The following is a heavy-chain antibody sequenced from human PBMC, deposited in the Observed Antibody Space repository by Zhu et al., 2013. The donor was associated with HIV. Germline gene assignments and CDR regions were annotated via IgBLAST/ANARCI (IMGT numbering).Heavy chain of an antibody. Sequence: QLQLVQSGAEVKKPGASVKVSCKASGYTFTSYGITWVRQAPGQGLEWMGWSSGFNGNTNYAQKFQGRVTVSTDTSTSTAYMELRSLKSDDTAVYYCVRDDGHTGYYYAMDVWGQGTTVTVSS. V-gene: IGHV1-18*01. CDR1: GYTFTSYG. CDR2: SSGFNGNT. J-gene: IGHJ6*02. D-gene: IGHD4-17*01. CDR3: VRDDGHTGYYYAMDV.